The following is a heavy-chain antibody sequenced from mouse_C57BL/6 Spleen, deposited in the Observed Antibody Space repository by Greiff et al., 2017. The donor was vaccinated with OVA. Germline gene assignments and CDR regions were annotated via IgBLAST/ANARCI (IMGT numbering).Heavy chain of an antibody. CDR3: AREGLLGAWFAY. J-gene: IGHJ3*01. CDR2: IYPSDSET. CDR1: GYTFTSYW. Sequence: QVQLQQPGAELVRPGSSVKLSCKASGYTFTSYWMDWVKQRPGQGLEWIGNIYPSDSETHYSQKFKDKATLTVDKSSSTAYMQLSSLTSEDSAVYYCAREGLLGAWFAYWGQGTLVTVSA. D-gene: IGHD3-1*01. V-gene: IGHV1-61*01.